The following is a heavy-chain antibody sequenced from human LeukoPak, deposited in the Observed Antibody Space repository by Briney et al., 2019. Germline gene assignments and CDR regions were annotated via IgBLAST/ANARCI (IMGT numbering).Heavy chain of an antibody. J-gene: IGHJ4*02. CDR2: ISGSGGST. CDR1: GFTFSSYA. CDR3: ARDPVGLAWFGELRTYYFDY. Sequence: GGSLRLSCAASGFTFSSYAMSWVRQAPGKGLEWVSAISGSGGSTYYADSVKGRFTISRDNSKNTLYLQVNSLRAEDTAVYYCARDPVGLAWFGELRTYYFDYWGQGTLVTVSS. D-gene: IGHD3-10*01. V-gene: IGHV3-23*01.